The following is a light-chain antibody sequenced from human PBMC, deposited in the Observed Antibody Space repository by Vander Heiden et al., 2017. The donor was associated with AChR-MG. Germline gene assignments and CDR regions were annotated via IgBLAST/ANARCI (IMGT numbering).Light chain of an antibody. J-gene: IGKJ2*01. CDR2: GAS. V-gene: IGKV3-15*01. CDR1: QSVSSN. Sequence: ELVLTQSPATLSVSPGQRATLSCRASQSVSSNLAWYQQKPGQAPRRLIYGASTRATGIPARFSGSGSGTEFTLTISSLQSEDFAVYYCQQYNNGPPYTFGQGTKLEIK. CDR3: QQYNNGPPYT.